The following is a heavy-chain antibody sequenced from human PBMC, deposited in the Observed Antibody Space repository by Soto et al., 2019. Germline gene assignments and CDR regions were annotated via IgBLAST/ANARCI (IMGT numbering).Heavy chain of an antibody. CDR3: FRGLSTPGTTYGAFDI. D-gene: IGHD1-1*01. V-gene: IGHV1-2*04. CDR1: GYTFTGYY. Sequence: KVSCKAFGYTFTGYYVHCVRQTHGQGLEWIRWINPNSGGTNYAQKFQGWVTMTRDTSISTAYMELSRLRSDDTAVYYCFRGLSTPGTTYGAFDIWAQAPIVT. J-gene: IGHJ3*02. CDR2: INPNSGGT.